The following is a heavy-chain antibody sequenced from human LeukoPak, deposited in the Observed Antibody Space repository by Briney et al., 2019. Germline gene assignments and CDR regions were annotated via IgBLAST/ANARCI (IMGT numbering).Heavy chain of an antibody. D-gene: IGHD3-22*01. CDR1: GGSISSISYY. Sequence: SETLSLTCTISGGSISSISYYWGWIRQPPGKGLEWIGSIYYTGSTYYNPSLKSRVTVSVDTSKNHFSLKLSSVTAADTAVYYCARAGSSGYYGYSDYWGQGTLVTVSS. J-gene: IGHJ4*02. CDR3: ARAGSSGYYGYSDY. CDR2: IYYTGST. V-gene: IGHV4-39*07.